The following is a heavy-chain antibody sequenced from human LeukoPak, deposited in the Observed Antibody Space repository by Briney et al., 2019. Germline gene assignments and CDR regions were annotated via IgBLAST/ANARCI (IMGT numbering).Heavy chain of an antibody. CDR3: ARDHNYAFDN. J-gene: IGHJ4*02. CDR2: IGISSGNT. V-gene: IGHV3-48*04. Sequence: GGSLRLSCTASGFPFSDYSMNRVRQAPGKGLEWISYIGISSGNTKYADSVRGRFTISADNAKNSLYLQMNSLRVEDTAVYYCARDHNYAFDNWGQGTLVSVSS. CDR1: GFPFSDYS. D-gene: IGHD1-1*01.